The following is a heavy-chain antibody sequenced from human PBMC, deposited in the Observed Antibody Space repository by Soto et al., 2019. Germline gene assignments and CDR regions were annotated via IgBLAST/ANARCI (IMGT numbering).Heavy chain of an antibody. J-gene: IGHJ4*02. V-gene: IGHV3-30-3*01. D-gene: IGHD6-19*01. Sequence: GSLRLSGAASGFTFSSYAMHWVRQAPGKGLEWVAVISYDGSNKYYADSVKGRFTISRDNYKNTLYLQMNSLRAEDTAVYYCARSGKTVAGLDYWGQGTLVTVS. CDR3: ARSGKTVAGLDY. CDR1: GFTFSSYA. CDR2: ISYDGSNK.